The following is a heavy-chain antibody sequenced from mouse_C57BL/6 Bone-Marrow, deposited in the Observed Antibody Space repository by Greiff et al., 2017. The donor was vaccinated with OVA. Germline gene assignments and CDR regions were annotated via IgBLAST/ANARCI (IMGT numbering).Heavy chain of an antibody. Sequence: EVMLVESGGGLVKPGGSLKLSCAASGFTFSSYAMSWVRQTPEKRLEWVATISDGGSYTYYPDNVKGRFTISRDNAKNNLYLQMSHLKSEDTAMYYCARGLLRYYFDYWGQGTTLTVSS. D-gene: IGHD1-1*01. CDR1: GFTFSSYA. J-gene: IGHJ2*01. V-gene: IGHV5-4*03. CDR2: ISDGGSYT. CDR3: ARGLLRYYFDY.